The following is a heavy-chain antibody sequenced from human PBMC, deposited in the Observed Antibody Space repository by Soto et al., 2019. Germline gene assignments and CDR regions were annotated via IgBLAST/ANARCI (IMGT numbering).Heavy chain of an antibody. CDR1: GYSLTSYL. J-gene: IGHJ6*03. CDR2: IYPGDSDT. V-gene: IGHV5-51*01. D-gene: IGHD2-2*01. Sequence: PGESLKISCKGSGYSLTSYLIGWVRQMPGKGLEWMGIIYPGDSDTRYSPSFQGQVTISADKSISTAYLQWSSLKASDTAMYYCGRVPAAMRAYYYYYYMDVWGKGTTVTVSS. CDR3: GRVPAAMRAYYYYYYMDV.